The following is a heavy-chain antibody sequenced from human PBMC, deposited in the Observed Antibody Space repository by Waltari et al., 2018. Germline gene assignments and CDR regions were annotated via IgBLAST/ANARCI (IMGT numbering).Heavy chain of an antibody. CDR1: GGTFSSYT. J-gene: IGHJ4*02. Sequence: QVQLVQSGAEVKKPGSSVKVSCKASGGTFSSYTISWVRQAPGQGIEWMGRIIPILGIANYAQKVQGRVTITADKSTSTAYMELSSLRSEDTAVYYCARVGDYGGNQRGDYWGQGTLVTVSS. CDR2: IIPILGIA. D-gene: IGHD4-17*01. CDR3: ARVGDYGGNQRGDY. V-gene: IGHV1-69*02.